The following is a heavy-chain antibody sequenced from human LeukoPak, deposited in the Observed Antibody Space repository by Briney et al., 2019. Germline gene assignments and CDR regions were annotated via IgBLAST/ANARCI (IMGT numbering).Heavy chain of an antibody. D-gene: IGHD1-26*01. Sequence: GGSLRLSCAASGFTFSSYAMSWVRQAPGKGLEWVAFIRYDGSNKYYADSVKGRFTISRDNSKNTLYLQMNSLRAEDTAVYYCAKDQRRVGATGGGYWGQGTLVTVSS. V-gene: IGHV3-30*02. CDR1: GFTFSSYA. CDR2: IRYDGSNK. CDR3: AKDQRRVGATGGGY. J-gene: IGHJ4*02.